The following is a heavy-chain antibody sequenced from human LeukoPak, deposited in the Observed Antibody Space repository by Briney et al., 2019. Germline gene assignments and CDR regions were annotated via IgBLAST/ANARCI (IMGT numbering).Heavy chain of an antibody. CDR1: GYTFTSYG. CDR2: ISAYNGNT. Sequence: SVKVSCKASGYTFTSYGISWVRQAPGQGLEWMGWISAYNGNTNYAQKLQGRVTMTTDTSTSTAYMELRSLRSDDTAVYYCARGENIVVVPAAIRRPNFDYWGQGTLVTVSS. V-gene: IGHV1-18*01. D-gene: IGHD2-2*02. J-gene: IGHJ4*02. CDR3: ARGENIVVVPAAIRRPNFDY.